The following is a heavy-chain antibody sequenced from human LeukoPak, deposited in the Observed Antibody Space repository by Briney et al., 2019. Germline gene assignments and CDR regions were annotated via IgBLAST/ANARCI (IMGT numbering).Heavy chain of an antibody. V-gene: IGHV1-69*13. Sequence: ASVKVSCKASGGTFSSYAIGWVRQAPGQGLEWMGGIIPIFGTANYAQKFQGRVTITADESTSTAYMELSSLRSEDTAVYYCARVDYYGSGSYHNHYYYYMDVWGKGTTVTVSS. CDR2: IIPIFGTA. J-gene: IGHJ6*03. CDR1: GGTFSSYA. D-gene: IGHD3-10*01. CDR3: ARVDYYGSGSYHNHYYYYMDV.